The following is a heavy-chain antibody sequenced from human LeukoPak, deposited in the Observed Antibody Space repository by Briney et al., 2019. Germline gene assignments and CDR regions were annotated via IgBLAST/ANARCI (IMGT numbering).Heavy chain of an antibody. Sequence: ASVKVSCKASGYTFTGYYMHWERQAPGQGLEWMGWINPMSGGTNSAQKFQGRVTMTRDTSISTAYMELNRLTSDDTAVYYCARGRTVCGWYFDYWGQGTLVTVSS. D-gene: IGHD6-19*01. V-gene: IGHV1-2*02. J-gene: IGHJ4*02. CDR2: INPMSGGT. CDR3: ARGRTVCGWYFDY. CDR1: GYTFTGYY.